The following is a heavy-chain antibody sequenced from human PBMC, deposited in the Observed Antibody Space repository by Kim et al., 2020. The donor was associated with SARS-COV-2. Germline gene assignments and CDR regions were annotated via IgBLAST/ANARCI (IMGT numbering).Heavy chain of an antibody. CDR3: AGSHSSGWYGSAGYYYYYGIDV. CDR1: GFTFSSYS. V-gene: IGHV3-21*04. J-gene: IGHJ6*02. CDR2: ISSSSSYI. Sequence: GGSLRLSCAASGFTFSSYSMKWVRQAPGKGLEWVSSISSSSSYIYYADSVKGRFTISRDNAKNSLYLQMNSLRAEDTAVYYCAGSHSSGWYGSAGYYYYYGIDVWGQGTTVTVSS. D-gene: IGHD6-19*01.